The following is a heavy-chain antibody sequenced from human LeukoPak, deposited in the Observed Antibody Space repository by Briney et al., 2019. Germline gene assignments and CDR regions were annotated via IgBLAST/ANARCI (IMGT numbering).Heavy chain of an antibody. CDR1: GGSISSDH. J-gene: IGHJ4*02. V-gene: IGHV4-59*01. Sequence: SENLSLTCTVSGGSISSDHWSWIRQPPGEDLEWIGYFHYSGRTNYNPSLKSRVTISVDTSKNQFSLKVTSVTAADTAVYYCARGAGWYDYWGQGTLVTVSS. CDR2: FHYSGRT. D-gene: IGHD6-19*01. CDR3: ARGAGWYDY.